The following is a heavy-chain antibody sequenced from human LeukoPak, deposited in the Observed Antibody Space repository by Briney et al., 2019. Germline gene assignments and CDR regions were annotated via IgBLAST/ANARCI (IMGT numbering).Heavy chain of an antibody. D-gene: IGHD5-12*01. J-gene: IGHJ6*03. CDR3: ARDLSARLLNYMDV. V-gene: IGHV1-18*01. Sequence: WASVTVSCKASGYTFTSYGISWVRQAPGQGLEWMGWISAYNGNTNYAQKLRGRVTMTTDTSTSTAYMELRSLRSDDTAVYYCARDLSARLLNYMDVWGKGTTVTVSS. CDR2: ISAYNGNT. CDR1: GYTFTSYG.